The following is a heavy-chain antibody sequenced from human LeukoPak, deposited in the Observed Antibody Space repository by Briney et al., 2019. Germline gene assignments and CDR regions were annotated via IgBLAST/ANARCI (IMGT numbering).Heavy chain of an antibody. CDR3: ARLRPERYGDYAGFDY. D-gene: IGHD4-17*01. Sequence: GESLKISCKGSGYSFTSYWIGWVRQMPGKGLEWMGIIYPGDSDTRYSPSFQGQVTISADKSISTAYLQWSSLKASDTAMYYCARLRPERYGDYAGFDYWGLGTLVTVSS. J-gene: IGHJ4*02. CDR2: IYPGDSDT. CDR1: GYSFTSYW. V-gene: IGHV5-51*01.